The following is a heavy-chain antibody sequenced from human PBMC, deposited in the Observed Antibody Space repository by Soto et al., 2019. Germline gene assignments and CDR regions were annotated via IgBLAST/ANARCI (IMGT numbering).Heavy chain of an antibody. CDR2: IYYSGST. J-gene: IGHJ5*02. Sequence: SETLSLPCTVSGGSISSLYWSWVRQPPGKGLEWIGYIYYSGSTNYNPSLKSRVTISVDPSKDQFSLKLSSVTAAATEVYYCASGGGVYYDILAGRLGTSGSWYQGTLVTVSS. CDR3: ASGGGVYYDILAGRLGTSGS. V-gene: IGHV4-59*01. CDR1: GGSISSLY. D-gene: IGHD3-9*01.